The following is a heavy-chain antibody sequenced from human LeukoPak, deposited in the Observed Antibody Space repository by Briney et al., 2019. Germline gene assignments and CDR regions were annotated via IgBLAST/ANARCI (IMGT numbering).Heavy chain of an antibody. CDR2: IHYSGST. D-gene: IGHD3-10*01. CDR3: ARASNWGYYYGSGSYYRY. V-gene: IGHV4-59*12. CDR1: GASISSYY. Sequence: PSETLSLTCTVSGASISSYYWSWIRQPPGKGLEWIAYIHYSGSTSYNPSLKSRVTISVDTSKNQFSLKLSSVTAADTAVYYCARASNWGYYYGSGSYYRYWGQGTLVTVSS. J-gene: IGHJ4*02.